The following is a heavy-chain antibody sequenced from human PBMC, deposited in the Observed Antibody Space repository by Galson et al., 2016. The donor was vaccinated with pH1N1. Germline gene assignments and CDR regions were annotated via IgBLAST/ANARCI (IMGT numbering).Heavy chain of an antibody. V-gene: IGHV3-23*01. CDR2: ISASGTIT. CDR3: AKNGTSIFGVITSPGHNYDVDV. Sequence: LRLSCAASGFIFRNYAMSWVRQAPGKRLEWVSAISASGTITYYADSVKGRYIISRDNSGNTLYLQMNSLRAEDTAAYYCAKNGTSIFGVITSPGHNYDVDVWGQGTTVIVSS. CDR1: GFIFRNYA. J-gene: IGHJ6*03. D-gene: IGHD3-3*01.